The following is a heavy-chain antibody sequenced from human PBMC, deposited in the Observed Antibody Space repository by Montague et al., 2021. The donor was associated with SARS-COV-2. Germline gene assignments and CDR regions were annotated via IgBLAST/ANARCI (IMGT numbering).Heavy chain of an antibody. CDR2: TYYRSEWHT. CDR3: ASGWTLFD. D-gene: IGHD6-19*01. Sequence: CAISGDSVANTTPAWNENRQSPPRRLELLGRTYYRSEWHTDYAVAVEGRLAIDADTSKNQFSLQLHSVTPEDSAVYYCASGWTLFDWGQGTLVTVSS. V-gene: IGHV6-1*01. CDR1: GDSVANTTPA. J-gene: IGHJ4*02.